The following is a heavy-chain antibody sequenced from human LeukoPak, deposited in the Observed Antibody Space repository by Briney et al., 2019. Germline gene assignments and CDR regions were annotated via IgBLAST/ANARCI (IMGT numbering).Heavy chain of an antibody. Sequence: GGSLRLSCAASGFTFSSYWMSWVRQAPGKGLEWVANIKQDGSEKYYADSVKGRFTISRDNAKNSLYVQMNSLRAEDTAVYYCAKDRVAVAVTTYYFDYWGQGTLVTVSS. CDR3: AKDRVAVAVTTYYFDY. D-gene: IGHD6-19*01. V-gene: IGHV3-7*01. J-gene: IGHJ4*02. CDR2: IKQDGSEK. CDR1: GFTFSSYW.